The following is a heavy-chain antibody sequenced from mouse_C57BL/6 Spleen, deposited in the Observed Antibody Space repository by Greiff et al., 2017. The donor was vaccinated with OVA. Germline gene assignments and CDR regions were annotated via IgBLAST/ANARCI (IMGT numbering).Heavy chain of an antibody. D-gene: IGHD1-1*01. Sequence: EVKLVESGGGLVKPGGSLKLSCAASGFTFSDYGMHWVRQAPEKGLEWVAYISSGSSTIYYADTVKGRFTISRDNAKNTLFLQMTSLRSEDTAMYYCARPYYGSSYPYAMDYWGQGTSVTVSS. J-gene: IGHJ4*01. V-gene: IGHV5-17*01. CDR3: ARPYYGSSYPYAMDY. CDR1: GFTFSDYG. CDR2: ISSGSSTI.